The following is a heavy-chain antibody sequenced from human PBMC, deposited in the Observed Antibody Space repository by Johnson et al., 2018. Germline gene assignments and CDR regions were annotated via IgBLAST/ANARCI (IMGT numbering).Heavy chain of an antibody. D-gene: IGHD2-21*02. CDR1: GFTFSDYS. Sequence: EVQLLESGGGLVKPGGSLRVSCAASGFTFSDYSMNWVRQAPGKGLEWVSSIGGDSSYTVYAHSLKGRFTVSRDNAKNSLFLQLNSLRAEDTAVYYCARVTLGYYGLDVWGQGTTVTVS. CDR3: ARVTLGYYGLDV. J-gene: IGHJ6*02. V-gene: IGHV3-21*01. CDR2: IGGDSSYT.